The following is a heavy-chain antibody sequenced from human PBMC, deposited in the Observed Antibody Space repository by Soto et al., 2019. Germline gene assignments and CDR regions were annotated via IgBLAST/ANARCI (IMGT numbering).Heavy chain of an antibody. J-gene: IGHJ5*02. CDR3: ATAEPRIAALFNWFDP. Sequence: GASVKVSCKASGYTFTSYGISWVRQAPGQGLEWVGWISAYNGDTNYAQKPQGRVTMTTDTSTSTAYMELRSLRSDDTAVYYCATAEPRIAALFNWFDPWGQGTLVTVSS. CDR1: GYTFTSYG. D-gene: IGHD6-13*01. V-gene: IGHV1-18*01. CDR2: ISAYNGDT.